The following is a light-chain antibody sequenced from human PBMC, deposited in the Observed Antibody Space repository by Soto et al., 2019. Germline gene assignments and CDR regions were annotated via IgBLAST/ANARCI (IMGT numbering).Light chain of an antibody. CDR1: QSVSNN. Sequence: EIVLTQSPGTLSLSAGERATLSCRASQSVSNNYLAWYQQKPGQPPRLLIYGASTRATGIPARFSGSGFGTEFTLTISSLQSEDFAVYYCQQYKNWPLFGQGTRLEI. CDR3: QQYKNWPL. V-gene: IGKV3-15*01. CDR2: GAS. J-gene: IGKJ5*01.